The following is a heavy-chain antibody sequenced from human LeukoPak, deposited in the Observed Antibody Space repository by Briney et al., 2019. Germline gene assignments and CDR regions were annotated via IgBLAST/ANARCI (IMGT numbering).Heavy chain of an antibody. CDR1: GFTFSSYA. V-gene: IGHV3-7*01. CDR3: ARDGLGAAVQTP. D-gene: IGHD6-13*01. Sequence: PGGSLRLSCAASGFTFSSYAMSWVRQAPGKGLEWVANIKQDGSEKYYVDSVKGRFTISRDNAKNSLYLQMNSLRAEDTAVYYCARDGLGAAVQTPWGQGTLVTVSS. J-gene: IGHJ5*02. CDR2: IKQDGSEK.